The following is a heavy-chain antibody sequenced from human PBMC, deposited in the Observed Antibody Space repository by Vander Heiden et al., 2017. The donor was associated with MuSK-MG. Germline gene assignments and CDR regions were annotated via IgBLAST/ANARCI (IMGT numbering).Heavy chain of an antibody. V-gene: IGHV3-21*01. CDR3: ARKYELWSGYHFDY. CDR1: GFTFSSYS. D-gene: IGHD3-3*01. Sequence: EVQLVESGGGLVKPGGSLRLSCAASGFTFSSYSMNWVRQAPGKGLEWVSSISSSSSYIYYADSVKGRFTISRDNAKNSLYLQMNSLRAEDTAVYYCARKYELWSGYHFDYWGQGNLVTVSS. CDR2: ISSSSSYI. J-gene: IGHJ4*02.